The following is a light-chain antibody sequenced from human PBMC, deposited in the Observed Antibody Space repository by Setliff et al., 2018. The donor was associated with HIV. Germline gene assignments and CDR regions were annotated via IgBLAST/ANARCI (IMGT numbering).Light chain of an antibody. CDR2: EVR. V-gene: IGLV2-14*01. CDR3: SSYAITNTLP. CDR1: SSDVGGYSY. Sequence: QSALTQPASVSGSPGQSIIISCTGTSSDVGGYSYVSWYQQHPGKAPKLIIYEVRNRPSGVSNRFSGSKSGNTASLTISELQAEDEADYYCSSYAITNTLPFGTGTKVTVL. J-gene: IGLJ1*01.